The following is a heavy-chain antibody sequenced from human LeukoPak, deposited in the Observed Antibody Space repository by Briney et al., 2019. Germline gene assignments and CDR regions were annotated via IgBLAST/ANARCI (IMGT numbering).Heavy chain of an antibody. CDR2: INPVDSDT. Sequence: KVGESLKISCKASGYGFSTYWIAWVRQMPGKGLEWIGIINPVDSDTRYSPSFQGQVTISADKSISTAYLQWSSLKASDTAIYYCVRQWLFDYWGQGTLVTVSS. CDR1: GYGFSTYW. CDR3: VRQWLFDY. D-gene: IGHD6-19*01. J-gene: IGHJ4*02. V-gene: IGHV5-51*01.